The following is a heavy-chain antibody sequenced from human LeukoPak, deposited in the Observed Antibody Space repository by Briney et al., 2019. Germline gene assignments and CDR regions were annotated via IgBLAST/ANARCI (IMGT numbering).Heavy chain of an antibody. V-gene: IGHV3-30*18. CDR2: ISSDGSIK. Sequence: PEGSLRLSCTASTFTFSHYGMQWVRQAPGKGLEWVAVISSDGSIKVYADSVKGRFTLSRDNSINTVDLQMNSLRAEDTAVYYCVKEYHSRGFGAYFDYWGQGTLVTVSS. D-gene: IGHD3-3*01. J-gene: IGHJ4*02. CDR1: TFTFSHYG. CDR3: VKEYHSRGFGAYFDY.